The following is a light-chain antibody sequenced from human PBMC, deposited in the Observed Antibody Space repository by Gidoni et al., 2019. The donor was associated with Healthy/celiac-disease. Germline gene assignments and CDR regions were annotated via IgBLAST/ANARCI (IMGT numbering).Light chain of an antibody. CDR3: MQALQTPRT. J-gene: IGKJ2*01. V-gene: IGKV2-28*01. CDR1: QSLLHSNGYNY. Sequence: DIVMTQSPLSLPVTPGEPASISCRSSQSLLHSNGYNYLDWDLQKPGQSPQLLIYFGSNRASGVPDRFSGSGSGTDFPLKISRVEAEDVGVYYCMQALQTPRTFGQGTKLEIK. CDR2: FGS.